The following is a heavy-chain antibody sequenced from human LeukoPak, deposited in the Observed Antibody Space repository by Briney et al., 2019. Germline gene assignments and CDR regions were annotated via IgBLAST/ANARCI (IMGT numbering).Heavy chain of an antibody. CDR3: ARDRYSYGLDY. CDR2: IYTSEST. CDR1: GGSLSSGSYY. D-gene: IGHD5-18*01. V-gene: IGHV4-61*02. J-gene: IGHJ4*02. Sequence: SETLSLTCTVSGGSLSSGSYYWGWLRQPAGKGLEWIGRIYTSESTNYNRSLMRRVTISVDTSKNQLSLKLSAVTAADTAVYYCARDRYSYGLDYWGQGTLVTVSS.